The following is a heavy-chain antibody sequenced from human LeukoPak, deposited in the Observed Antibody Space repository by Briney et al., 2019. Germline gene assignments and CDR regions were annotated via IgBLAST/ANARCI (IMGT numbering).Heavy chain of an antibody. D-gene: IGHD6-6*01. CDR3: AKDHALSHSSSDY. CDR2: ISGSGGST. J-gene: IGHJ4*02. CDR1: GFTFSSYG. Sequence: GGSLILSCAASGFTFSSYGMSWVRQAPGKGLEWVSAISGSGGSTYYADSVKGRFTISRDNSKNTLYLQMNSLRAEDTAVYYCAKDHALSHSSSDYWGQGTLVTVSS. V-gene: IGHV3-23*01.